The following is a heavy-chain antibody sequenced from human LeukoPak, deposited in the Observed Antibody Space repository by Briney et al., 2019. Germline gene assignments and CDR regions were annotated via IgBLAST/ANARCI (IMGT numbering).Heavy chain of an antibody. V-gene: IGHV3-15*01. CDR2: IKSKSDGGTT. CDR1: GFTFSNAW. D-gene: IGHD3-22*01. J-gene: IGHJ3*02. CDR3: TTDRGLYDSSGYYYFATDI. Sequence: RAGGSLRLSCSASGFTFSNAWTNWVRQAPGKGLEGVGRIKSKSDGGTTDYAAPVKGRFTISRDDSNNTLFLQMHSMKTADTAVYYYTTDRGLYDSSGYYYFATDIWGQGTMVTVSS.